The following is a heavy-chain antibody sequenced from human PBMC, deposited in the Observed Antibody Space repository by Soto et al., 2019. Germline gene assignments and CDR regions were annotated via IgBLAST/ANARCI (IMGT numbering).Heavy chain of an antibody. D-gene: IGHD6-13*01. V-gene: IGHV4-59*12. CDR2: IYYSGST. J-gene: IGHJ5*02. Sequence: SETLSLTCTVSGGYISSYYWSWIRQPPGKGLEWIGYIYYSGSTNYNPSLKSRDTISVDKSKNQLSLNLRSVTAADTAVYYCARDSIAAVVNGFDHWGQGTLVTVSS. CDR3: ARDSIAAVVNGFDH. CDR1: GGYISSYY.